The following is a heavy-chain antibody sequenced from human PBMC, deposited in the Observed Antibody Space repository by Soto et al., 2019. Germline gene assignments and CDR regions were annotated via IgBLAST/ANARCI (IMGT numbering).Heavy chain of an antibody. D-gene: IGHD6-13*01. CDR2: IEHSGST. CDR3: ARDDYSRSFDP. V-gene: IGHV4-4*02. CDR1: GDSISNSNW. Sequence: QVQLQESGPGLVKPSGPLSLTCAVSGDSISNSNWWNWVRQPPGKGLEWIGEIEHSGSTNYNPSLTRRVSRSVDKAKNRFSLKVASLSAADRAVDYCARDDYSRSFDPWGQGTLVTVSS. J-gene: IGHJ5*02.